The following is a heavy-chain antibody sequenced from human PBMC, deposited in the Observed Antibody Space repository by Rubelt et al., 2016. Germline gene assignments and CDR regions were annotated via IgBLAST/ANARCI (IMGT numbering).Heavy chain of an antibody. D-gene: IGHD5-12*01. V-gene: IGHV6-1*01. Sequence: VSSNSATWIWIRQSPSRGLEWLGRTYYKSKWYNDYAVSVKSRISINPDTSKNQFYLQLDSVTPDDTAMYYCERAAGAYVFKIDFWGQGSPVIVSS. CDR1: VSSNSAT. J-gene: IGHJ4*02. CDR3: ERAAGAYVFKIDF. CDR2: TYYKSKWYN.